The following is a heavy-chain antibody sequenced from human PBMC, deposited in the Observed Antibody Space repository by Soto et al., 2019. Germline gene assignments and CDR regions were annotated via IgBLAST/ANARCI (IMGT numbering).Heavy chain of an antibody. V-gene: IGHV3-23*01. D-gene: IGHD1-7*01. J-gene: IGHJ6*02. CDR1: GFTFSSYA. CDR2: ISSSGGST. Sequence: GGSLRLSCAASGFTFSSYAMSWVRQAPGKGLEWVSAISSSGGSTYYADSVKGRFTISRDNSKNTLYLQMNSLRAEDTAVYYCAKPVNWNLRLSYYYYYGMDVWGQGTTVTVSS. CDR3: AKPVNWNLRLSYYYYYGMDV.